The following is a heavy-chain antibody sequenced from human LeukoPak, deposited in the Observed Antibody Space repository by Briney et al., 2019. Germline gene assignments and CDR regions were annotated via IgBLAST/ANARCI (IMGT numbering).Heavy chain of an antibody. D-gene: IGHD6-13*01. CDR3: AREDRAAGTVFDY. V-gene: IGHV1-2*02. CDR1: GYTFTGYY. Sequence: GASVKVSCKASGYTFTGYYMHWVRQAPGQGLEWMGWINPNSGGTNYAQKFQGRVTMTRDTSISTAYMELSRLRSDDTAVYYCAREDRAAGTVFDYWGQGTLVTVSS. J-gene: IGHJ4*02. CDR2: INPNSGGT.